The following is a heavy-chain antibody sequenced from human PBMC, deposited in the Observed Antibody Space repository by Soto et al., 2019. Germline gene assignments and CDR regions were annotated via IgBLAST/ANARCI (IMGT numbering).Heavy chain of an antibody. Sequence: ASVKVSCKASGYTFFTYDISWVRQAPGQGLEWMGWISTYSGDTKYAQKFQGRVTITADESTSTAYMELSSLRSEDTAVYYCARKSSSRSKSYYYYYGMDVWGQGTTVTVSS. CDR3: ARKSSSRSKSYYYYYGMDV. V-gene: IGHV1-18*01. D-gene: IGHD6-13*01. CDR2: ISTYSGDT. J-gene: IGHJ6*02. CDR1: GYTFFTYD.